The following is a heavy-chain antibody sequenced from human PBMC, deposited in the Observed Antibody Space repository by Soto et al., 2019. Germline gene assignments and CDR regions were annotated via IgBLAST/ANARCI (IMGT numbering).Heavy chain of an antibody. CDR3: AKDYGDYEYFDY. J-gene: IGHJ4*02. CDR2: ISWNSGSI. CDR1: GFTFDDYA. Sequence: EVQLVESGGGLVQPGRSLRLSCAASGFTFDDYAMHWVRQAPGKGLEWVSGISWNSGSIGYADSVKGRFTISRDNAKNSLYLQMNSLRAEDTALYYCAKDYGDYEYFDYWGQGTLDTVSS. D-gene: IGHD4-17*01. V-gene: IGHV3-9*01.